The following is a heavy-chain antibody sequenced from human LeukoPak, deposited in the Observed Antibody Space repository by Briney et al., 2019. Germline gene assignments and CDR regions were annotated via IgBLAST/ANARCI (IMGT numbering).Heavy chain of an antibody. Sequence: ASVKVSCKASGGTFSSYAISWVRQAPGQGLEWMGRIIPILGIANYAQKFQGRVTITADKSTSTAYMELSSLRSEDTAVYYCARDRVAARPLWGYYYYYYGMDVWGQGTTVTVSS. D-gene: IGHD6-6*01. CDR3: ARDRVAARPLWGYYYYYYGMDV. CDR1: GGTFSSYA. CDR2: IIPILGIA. V-gene: IGHV1-69*04. J-gene: IGHJ6*02.